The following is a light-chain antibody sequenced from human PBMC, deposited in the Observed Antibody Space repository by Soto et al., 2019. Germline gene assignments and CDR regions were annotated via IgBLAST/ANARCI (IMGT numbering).Light chain of an antibody. J-gene: IGKJ1*01. V-gene: IGKV3-15*01. CDR2: GAS. CDR1: QSISNS. CDR3: QQYSSSRT. Sequence: EIVMTQSPASLSVSPGEIATLSFRASQSISNSLAWSQQKPGQAPRLLIYGASTRATGVPARFSGSGSGTDFTLTITRLEPEDFAVYYCQQYSSSRTFGQGTKVDIK.